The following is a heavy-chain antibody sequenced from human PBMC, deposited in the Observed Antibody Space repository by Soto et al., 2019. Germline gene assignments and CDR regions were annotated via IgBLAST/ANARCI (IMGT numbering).Heavy chain of an antibody. CDR3: ASFPGIAVGTDP. V-gene: IGHV3-30-3*01. CDR2: ISYDGSNK. D-gene: IGHD6-19*01. J-gene: IGHJ5*02. CDR1: GFTFSSYA. Sequence: GGSLRLSCAASGFTFSSYAMHWVRQAPGKGLEWVAVISYDGSNKYYADSVKGRFTISRDNSKNTLYLQMNSLRAEDTAVYYCASFPGIAVGTDPWGQGTLVTVSS.